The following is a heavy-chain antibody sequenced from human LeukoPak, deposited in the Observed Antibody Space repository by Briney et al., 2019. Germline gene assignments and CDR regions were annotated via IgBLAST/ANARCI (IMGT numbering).Heavy chain of an antibody. J-gene: IGHJ4*02. D-gene: IGHD5-18*01. CDR3: AKGMEYGYSYGLCYFDY. V-gene: IGHV3-9*01. CDR1: GFTFDDYA. CDR2: ISWNSGSI. Sequence: GGSLRLSCAASGFTFDDYAMHWVRQAPGKGLEWVSGISWNSGSIGYADSVKGRFTISRDNAKNSLYLQMNSLRAEDTALYYCAKGMEYGYSYGLCYFDYWGQGTLVTVSS.